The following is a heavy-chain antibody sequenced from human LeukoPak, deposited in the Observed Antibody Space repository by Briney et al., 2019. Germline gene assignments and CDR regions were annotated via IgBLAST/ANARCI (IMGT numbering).Heavy chain of an antibody. CDR1: GGSISSSSYY. J-gene: IGHJ4*02. CDR3: AILRGATADY. Sequence: SETLSLTCTVSGGSISSSSYYWGWIRQPPGKGLEWIGSIYHSGSTYYNPSLKSRVTMSVDTSKNQFSLNLSSVTAADTAVYYCAILRGATADYWGQGTLVTVSS. CDR2: IYHSGST. V-gene: IGHV4-39*01. D-gene: IGHD1-26*01.